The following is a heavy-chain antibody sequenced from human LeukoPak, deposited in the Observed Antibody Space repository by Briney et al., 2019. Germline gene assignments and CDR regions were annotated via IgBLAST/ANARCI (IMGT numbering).Heavy chain of an antibody. V-gene: IGHV1-8*01. J-gene: IGHJ5*02. CDR3: ARRRPYSSGWYNWFDP. CDR2: MNPNSGNT. CDR1: GYTFTSYD. D-gene: IGHD6-19*01. Sequence: AASVKVSCKASGYTFTSYDINWVRQATGQGLEWMGWMNPNSGNTGYAQKFQGRVTMTRNTSISTAYMELSSLRSEDTAVYYCARRRPYSSGWYNWFDPWGQGTLVTVSS.